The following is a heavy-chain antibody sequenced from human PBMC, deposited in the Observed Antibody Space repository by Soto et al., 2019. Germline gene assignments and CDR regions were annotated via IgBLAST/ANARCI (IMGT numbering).Heavy chain of an antibody. J-gene: IGHJ4*02. D-gene: IGHD3-10*02. Sequence: GGSLRLSCAASGFTFSSYSMNWVRQAPGKGLEWVSSISSSSSYIYYADSVKGRFTISRDNAKNSLYLQMNSLRAEDTAVYYCARTFALGSGAYDYWGREPWSPSPQ. CDR3: ARTFALGSGAYDY. V-gene: IGHV3-21*01. CDR2: ISSSSSYI. CDR1: GFTFSSYS.